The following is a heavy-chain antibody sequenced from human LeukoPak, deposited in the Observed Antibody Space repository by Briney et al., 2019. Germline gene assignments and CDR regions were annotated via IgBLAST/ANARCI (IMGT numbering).Heavy chain of an antibody. CDR3: ATPFSSSSYRVIDY. Sequence: PGGSLRLSCAASGFTFSSYGMHWVRQAPGKGLEWVAVISYDGSNKYYADSVKGRFTISRDNSKNTLYLQMNSLRAEDTAVYYCATPFSSSSYRVIDYWGQGTLVTVSS. CDR1: GFTFSSYG. CDR2: ISYDGSNK. J-gene: IGHJ4*02. V-gene: IGHV3-30*03. D-gene: IGHD6-6*01.